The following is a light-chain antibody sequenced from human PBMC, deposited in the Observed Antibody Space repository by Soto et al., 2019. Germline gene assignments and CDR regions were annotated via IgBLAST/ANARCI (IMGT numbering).Light chain of an antibody. CDR2: GAS. V-gene: IGKV3-20*01. Sequence: EIVLTQSPGTLSLSPGERATLSCRASQSVSSSYLAWYQQKPGQAPRLLIYGASSRATGIPDRFSGSGSGTDFTLTISSLEPEDFAVYYCQQYGSSSWTFGQGTKVDI. J-gene: IGKJ1*01. CDR1: QSVSSSY. CDR3: QQYGSSSWT.